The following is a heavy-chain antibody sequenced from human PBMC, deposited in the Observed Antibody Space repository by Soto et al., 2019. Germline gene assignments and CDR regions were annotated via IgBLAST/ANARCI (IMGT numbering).Heavy chain of an antibody. J-gene: IGHJ2*01. Sequence: QVQLQESGPGLVKPSQTLSLTCTVSGGSISSGGYYWSWIRQHPGKGLEWIGYIYYSGSTYYNPSLKGRVTRXXDXSXXQFTLKLSSVTAADMAVYYCARDGREGYGSWYFDLWGRGTLVTVSS. CDR2: IYYSGST. CDR1: GGSISSGGYY. V-gene: IGHV4-31*03. CDR3: ARDGREGYGSWYFDL. D-gene: IGHD5-12*01.